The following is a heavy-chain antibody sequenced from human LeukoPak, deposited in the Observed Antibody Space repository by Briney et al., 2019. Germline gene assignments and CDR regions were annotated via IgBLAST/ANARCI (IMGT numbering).Heavy chain of an antibody. V-gene: IGHV3-7*01. J-gene: IGHJ3*01. CDR3: ARDGYNSANGIDV. Sequence: PGGSLRLSCAASGFTFSSYWMSWVRQAPGKGLEWVANIKQDGSEKYYVDSVKGRFTISRDNAKNSLYLQMNSLRAEDTAVYYCARDGYNSANGIDVWGQGTMVTVSS. D-gene: IGHD1-1*01. CDR1: GFTFSSYW. CDR2: IKQDGSEK.